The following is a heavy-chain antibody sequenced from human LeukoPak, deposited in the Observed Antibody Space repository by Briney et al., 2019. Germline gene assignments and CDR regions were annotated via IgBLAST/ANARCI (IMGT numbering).Heavy chain of an antibody. J-gene: IGHJ5*02. CDR3: ARDLDILTGYYKPNNWFDP. CDR1: GYTFTSYY. Sequence: ASVKVSCKASGYTFTSYYIHWVRQAPGQGLEWMGIINPSGGSTSYAQKFQDRVTMTRDTSTSTVYMELSSLRSEDTAVYYCARDLDILTGYYKPNNWFDPWGQGTLVTVSS. CDR2: INPSGGST. V-gene: IGHV1-46*01. D-gene: IGHD3-9*01.